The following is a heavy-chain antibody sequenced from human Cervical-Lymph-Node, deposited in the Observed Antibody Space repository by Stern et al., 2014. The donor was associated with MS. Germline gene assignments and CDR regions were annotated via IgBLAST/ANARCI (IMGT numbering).Heavy chain of an antibody. Sequence: QVQLQESGPGLVKPSQTLSLTCTVSGDFFTSGDFYWSWLRQPPGKGLQFLGNTYYSRRTYYIPSLQSRLTMSIDMSKSQFSLQLSSVTAADTAMYYCARVIRTRTTAFDYWGPGTLVAVSS. J-gene: IGHJ4*02. V-gene: IGHV4-30-4*01. CDR2: TYYSRRT. CDR3: ARVIRTRTTAFDY. CDR1: GDFFTSGDFY. D-gene: IGHD1-14*01.